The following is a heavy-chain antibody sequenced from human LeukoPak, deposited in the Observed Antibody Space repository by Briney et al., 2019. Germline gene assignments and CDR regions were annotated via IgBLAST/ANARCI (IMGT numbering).Heavy chain of an antibody. CDR1: GFTFSDYD. CDR2: IGTAGDT. D-gene: IGHD1-1*01. V-gene: IGHV3-13*01. CDR3: ARVAKERVGGVYYFDY. J-gene: IGHJ4*02. Sequence: GGSLRLSCAASGFTFSDYDMHWVRQATGKGLEWVSAIGTAGDTYYTGSVKGRFTISRENAKNSLYLQMNSLRAGDTAVYYCARVAKERVGGVYYFDYWGQRTLVTVSS.